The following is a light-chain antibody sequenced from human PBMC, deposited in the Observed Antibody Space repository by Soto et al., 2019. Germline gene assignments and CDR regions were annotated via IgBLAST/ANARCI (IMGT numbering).Light chain of an antibody. CDR2: DAS. V-gene: IGKV1-13*02. CDR1: QGIGSA. CDR3: LLVNTHPQA. Sequence: AIQLTQSPSSLSASIGDRVTITCRARQGIGSALAWYQQAPGKPPKLLIFDASTLENGVPSRFSSGGSGTDFTVTISSLQPEDFATYYCLLVNTHPQAFGGGTKVEIK. J-gene: IGKJ4*01.